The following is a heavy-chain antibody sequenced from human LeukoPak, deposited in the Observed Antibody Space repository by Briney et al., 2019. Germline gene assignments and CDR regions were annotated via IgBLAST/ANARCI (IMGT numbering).Heavy chain of an antibody. Sequence: ASVKVSCKASGYTFTGYYMHWVRQAPGQGLEWMGWINPNSGGTNYAQKFQGRVTMTEDTSTDTAYMELSSLRSEDTAVYYCATTVTLYGDYFGYWGQGTLVTVSS. V-gene: IGHV1-2*02. CDR1: GYTFTGYY. J-gene: IGHJ4*02. CDR2: INPNSGGT. CDR3: ATTVTLYGDYFGY. D-gene: IGHD4-17*01.